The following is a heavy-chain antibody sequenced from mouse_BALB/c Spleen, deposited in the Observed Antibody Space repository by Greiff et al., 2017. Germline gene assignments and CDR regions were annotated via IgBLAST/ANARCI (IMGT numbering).Heavy chain of an antibody. CDR3: ARGLDAMDY. Sequence: DVHLVESGGGLVKPGGSLKLSCAASGFTFSSYAMSWVRQTPEKRLEWVASISSGGSTYYPDSVKGRFTISRDNARNILYLQMSSLRSEDTAMYYCARGLDAMDYWGQGTSVTVSS. CDR1: GFTFSSYA. CDR2: ISSGGST. V-gene: IGHV5-6-5*01. J-gene: IGHJ4*01.